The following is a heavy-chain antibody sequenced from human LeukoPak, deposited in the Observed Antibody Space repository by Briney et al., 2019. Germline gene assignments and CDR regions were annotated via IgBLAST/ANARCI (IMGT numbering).Heavy chain of an antibody. CDR3: ARGAYGSGSYSDYYGMDV. CDR2: INHSGST. Sequence: SETLSLTCAVYGGSFSGYYWSWIRQPPGKGLEWIGEINHSGSTNYNPSLKSRVTISVDTSKNQFSLKLSSVTAADTAVYYCARGAYGSGSYSDYYGMDVWGQGTTVTVSS. CDR1: GGSFSGYY. D-gene: IGHD3-10*01. J-gene: IGHJ6*02. V-gene: IGHV4-34*01.